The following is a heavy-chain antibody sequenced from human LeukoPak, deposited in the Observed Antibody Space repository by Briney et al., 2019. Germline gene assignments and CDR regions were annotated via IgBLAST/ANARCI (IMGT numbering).Heavy chain of an antibody. CDR2: IYYSGST. J-gene: IGHJ4*02. CDR1: GGSISRYY. Sequence: SETLSLTCSVLGGSISRYYWSWIRQPPGKGLEWIGTIYYSGSTYYNPSLKSRVTISVDTSKNQFSLKLSSVTAPDTAVYYCARHEDRNWYFDHWGQGTLVTVSS. D-gene: IGHD1-1*01. V-gene: IGHV4-59*04. CDR3: ARHEDRNWYFDH.